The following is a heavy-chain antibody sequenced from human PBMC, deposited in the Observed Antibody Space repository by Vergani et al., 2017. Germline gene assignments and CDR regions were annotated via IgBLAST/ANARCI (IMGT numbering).Heavy chain of an antibody. CDR3: AKNYYALELTLFDY. V-gene: IGHV3-30*18. D-gene: IGHD1-7*01. J-gene: IGHJ4*02. CDR2: ISYDGSNK. CDR1: GFTFSSYS. Sequence: VQLVESGGGLVKPGGSLRLSCAASGFTFSSYSMNWVRQAPGKGLEWVAVISYDGSNKYYADSVKGRFTISRDNSKNTLYLQMNSLRAEDTAVYYCAKNYYALELTLFDYWGQGTLVTVSS.